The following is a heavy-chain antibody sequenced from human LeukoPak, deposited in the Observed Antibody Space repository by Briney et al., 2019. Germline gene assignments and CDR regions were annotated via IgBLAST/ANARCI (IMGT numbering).Heavy chain of an antibody. J-gene: IGHJ4*02. V-gene: IGHV3-74*03. CDR3: ARDMCGTFDY. CDR2: MSPDGSDT. D-gene: IGHD1-1*01. Sequence: GGSLRLSCAASGFTFRDFWMHWVRQAPGKGPVWVSRMSPDGSDTKYADSVKGRFTISRDNAENTMYLQMSSLRAEDTAVYYCARDMCGTFDYWGQGALVTVSS. CDR1: GFTFRDFW.